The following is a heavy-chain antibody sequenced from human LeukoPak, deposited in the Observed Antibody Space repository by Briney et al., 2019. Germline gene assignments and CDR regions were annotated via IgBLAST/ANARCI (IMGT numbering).Heavy chain of an antibody. V-gene: IGHV3-30*02. Sequence: GGSLRLSCAASGFTFSSYGMHWVRQAPGKGLEWVAFIRYDGSNKYYADSVKGRFTISRDNSKNTLYLQMNSLRAEDTAVYYCARGLKAGSSSTRGWFDPWGQGTLVTVSS. CDR3: ARGLKAGSSSTRGWFDP. CDR1: GFTFSSYG. CDR2: IRYDGSNK. D-gene: IGHD6-6*01. J-gene: IGHJ5*02.